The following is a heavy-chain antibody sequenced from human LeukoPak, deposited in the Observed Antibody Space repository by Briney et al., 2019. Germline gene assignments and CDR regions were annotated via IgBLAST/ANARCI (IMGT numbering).Heavy chain of an antibody. CDR1: GYTFTSYD. V-gene: IGHV1-8*03. Sequence: ASVKVSCKAPGYTFTSYDFNWVRQATGQGLEWMGWMNPNSGNTGYAQKFQGRVTITRNTSISTAYMELSSLRSEDTAVYYCARGANLWYYDFWSGSPYNWFDPWGQGTLVTVSS. J-gene: IGHJ5*02. CDR3: ARGANLWYYDFWSGSPYNWFDP. CDR2: MNPNSGNT. D-gene: IGHD3-3*01.